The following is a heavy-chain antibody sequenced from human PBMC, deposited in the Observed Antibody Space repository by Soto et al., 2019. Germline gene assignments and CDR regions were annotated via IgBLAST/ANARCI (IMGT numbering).Heavy chain of an antibody. V-gene: IGHV3-23*01. CDR3: AKGDCSGGRCYRGFDY. D-gene: IGHD2-15*01. Sequence: GGSLRLSSAASGFTFSSYDMSWVRQAPGKGLEWVSGVSASGSITSYADSAKGRFTISRDNAKNTMFLQMNSLRAEDTAVYFCAKGDCSGGRCYRGFDYWGQGTLVTVSS. CDR2: VSASGSIT. J-gene: IGHJ4*02. CDR1: GFTFSSYD.